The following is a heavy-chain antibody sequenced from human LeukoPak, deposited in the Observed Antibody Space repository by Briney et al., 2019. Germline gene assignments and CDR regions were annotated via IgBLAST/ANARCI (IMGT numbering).Heavy chain of an antibody. CDR3: VGGQQLGFDY. D-gene: IGHD6-13*01. CDR2: ISSSSRYI. Sequence: PGRSLRLSCAAAGSTFSSYSTNCVRHPPRRGREWVSSISSSSRYISYAGSVKGRFTISRDNAKNSPYLQMNSLRAEDTAVYYCVGGQQLGFDYWGQGTLVTVSS. J-gene: IGHJ4*02. CDR1: GSTFSSYS. V-gene: IGHV3-21*01.